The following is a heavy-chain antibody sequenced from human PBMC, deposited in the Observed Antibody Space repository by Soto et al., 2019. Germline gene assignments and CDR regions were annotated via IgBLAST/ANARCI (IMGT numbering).Heavy chain of an antibody. CDR2: INPNSGGT. CDR1: GYTFTGYY. CDR3: ASMYSSGWLYYYYYGMDV. Sequence: ASVKVSCKASGYTFTGYYMHWVRQAPGQGLEWMGWINPNSGGTNYAQKFQGRVTMTRDTSISTAYMELSRLRSDDTAVYYCASMYSSGWLYYYYYGMDVWGQGTTVTV. V-gene: IGHV1-2*02. D-gene: IGHD6-19*01. J-gene: IGHJ6*02.